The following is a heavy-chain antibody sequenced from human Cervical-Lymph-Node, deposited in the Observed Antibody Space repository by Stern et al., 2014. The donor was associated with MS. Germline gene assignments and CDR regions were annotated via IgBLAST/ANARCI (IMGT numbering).Heavy chain of an antibody. J-gene: IGHJ6*02. CDR3: AKDRSEGYSYGWGDYSYHYYAMDV. CDR1: GFTFSSYG. D-gene: IGHD5-18*01. Sequence: QVQLVESGGGVVQPGRSLRLSCAASGFTFSSYGMHWVRQAPGKGLEWVGLISYDGTSKYYADSVKGRFTISRDHSKNTLYLQMNSLRDDDTAVYYCAKDRSEGYSYGWGDYSYHYYAMDVWGQGTTVTVS. V-gene: IGHV3-30*18. CDR2: ISYDGTSK.